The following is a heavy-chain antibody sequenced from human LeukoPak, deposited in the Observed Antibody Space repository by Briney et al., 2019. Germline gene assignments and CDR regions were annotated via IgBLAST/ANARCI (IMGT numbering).Heavy chain of an antibody. CDR1: GGSISSSSYY. CDR3: ARVRNYYDSSGYYIDY. J-gene: IGHJ4*02. CDR2: IYYSGST. D-gene: IGHD3-22*01. Sequence: PSETLSLTCTVSGGSISSSSYYWGWIRQPLGKGLEWIGSIYYSGSTYYNPSLKSRVTISVDTSKNQFSLKLSSVTAADTAVYYCARVRNYYDSSGYYIDYWGQGTLVTVSS. V-gene: IGHV4-39*07.